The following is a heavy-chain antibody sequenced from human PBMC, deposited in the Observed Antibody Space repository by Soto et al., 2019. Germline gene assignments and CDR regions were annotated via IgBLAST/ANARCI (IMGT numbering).Heavy chain of an antibody. CDR2: ISHSGTT. CDR3: ARASGGNSGWGHWSDP. J-gene: IGHJ5*02. CDR1: GYSISSGYY. D-gene: IGHD2-21*02. V-gene: IGHV4-38-2*01. Sequence: SETLSLTCAVSGYSISSGYYWGWIRQPPGRGLEWIGSISHSGTTYYNPSLRSRVTISIDTSNNQFSLKLSSVTATDTAVYYCARASGGNSGWGHWSDPWGQGTLVTVSS.